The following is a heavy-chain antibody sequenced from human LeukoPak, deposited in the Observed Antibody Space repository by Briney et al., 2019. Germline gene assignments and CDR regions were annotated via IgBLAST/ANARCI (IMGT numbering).Heavy chain of an antibody. D-gene: IGHD2-2*01. J-gene: IGHJ4*02. CDR1: GGSFSGYY. CDR2: INHSGST. Sequence: PSETLSLTCAVYGGSFSGYYWSWIRQPPGKGLEWIGEINHSGSTNYNPSLKSRVTISVDTSKNQFSLKPSSVTAADTAVYYCARLGFGIVVVPAGFDYWGQGTLVTVSS. V-gene: IGHV4-34*01. CDR3: ARLGFGIVVVPAGFDY.